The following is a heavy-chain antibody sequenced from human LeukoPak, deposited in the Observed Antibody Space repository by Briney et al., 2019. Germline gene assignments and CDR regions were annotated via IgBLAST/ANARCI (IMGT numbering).Heavy chain of an antibody. V-gene: IGHV4-34*01. CDR1: GGSFSGYY. Sequence: PSETLSLTCAVYGGSFSGYYRSWIRQPPGKGLEWIGEINHSGSTNYNPSLKSRVTISVDTSKNQFSLKLSSVTAADTAVYYCARAKYYDYVWGSYRYTYFDYWGQGTLVTVSS. D-gene: IGHD3-16*02. CDR3: ARAKYYDYVWGSYRYTYFDY. CDR2: INHSGST. J-gene: IGHJ4*02.